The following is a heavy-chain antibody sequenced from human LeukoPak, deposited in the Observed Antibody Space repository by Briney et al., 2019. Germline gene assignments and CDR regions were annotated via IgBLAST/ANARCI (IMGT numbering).Heavy chain of an antibody. Sequence: SETLSLTCTVFYGPFSGYYWSWIRHPPGKGLEGIGEIYHSGSTNYNPSLKSRVTIFVDTSKNQFSLNLSSVTAADTAVYYCARPRVTGTATVSFDIWGQGAMVTVSS. V-gene: IGHV4-34*01. CDR2: IYHSGST. CDR1: YGPFSGYY. D-gene: IGHD1-7*01. CDR3: ARPRVTGTATVSFDI. J-gene: IGHJ3*02.